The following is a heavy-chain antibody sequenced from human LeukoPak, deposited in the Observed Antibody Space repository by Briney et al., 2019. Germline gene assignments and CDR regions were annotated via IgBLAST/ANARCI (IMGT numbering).Heavy chain of an antibody. Sequence: GGSLRLSCAASGFTFSSYSMTWVRQAPGKGLEWVPSISSSSSYIYYADSVRGRFTISRDNAKNSLYLQMNSLRAEDTAVYYCARERSYYYDSSGCFGYWGQGTLVTVSS. D-gene: IGHD3-22*01. CDR2: ISSSSSYI. J-gene: IGHJ4*02. V-gene: IGHV3-21*01. CDR3: ARERSYYYDSSGCFGY. CDR1: GFTFSSYS.